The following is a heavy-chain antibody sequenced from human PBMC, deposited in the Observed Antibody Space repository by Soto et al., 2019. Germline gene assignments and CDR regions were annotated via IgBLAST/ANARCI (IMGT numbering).Heavy chain of an antibody. CDR3: ARRYSSAFDI. CDR2: IYYSGST. Sequence: SETLSLPCTVSGGSISSYYWSLIRQPPGKGLEWIGYIYYSGSTNYNPSLKSRVTISVDTSKNQFSLKLSSVTAADTAVYYCARRYSSAFDIWGQGTMVTVS. CDR1: GGSISSYY. D-gene: IGHD1-26*01. J-gene: IGHJ3*02. V-gene: IGHV4-59*01.